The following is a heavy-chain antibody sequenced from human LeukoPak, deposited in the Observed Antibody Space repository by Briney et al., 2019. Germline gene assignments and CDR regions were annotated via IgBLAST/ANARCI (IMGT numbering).Heavy chain of an antibody. CDR3: ASGETSPTFFY. J-gene: IGHJ4*02. D-gene: IGHD3-3*01. V-gene: IGHV1-8*01. CDR2: MNPNSGNT. CDR1: GYTFTSYD. Sequence: ASVKVSCKASGYTFTSYDINWVRQATGQGLEWMGWMNPNSGNTDYAQKFQGRVTFTRNTSISTAYMELSGLRYEDTAVYYCASGETSPTFFYWGQGTLVTVSS.